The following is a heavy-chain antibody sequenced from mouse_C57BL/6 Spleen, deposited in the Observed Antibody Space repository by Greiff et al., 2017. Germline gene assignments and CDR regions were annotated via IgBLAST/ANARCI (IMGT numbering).Heavy chain of an antibody. CDR1: GYTFTSYW. D-gene: IGHD1-1*01. CDR3: ARGFITTVVADYYAMDY. J-gene: IGHJ4*01. Sequence: QVQLQQPGAELVMPGASVKLSCKASGYTFTSYWMHWVKQRPGQGLEWIGEIDPSDSYTNYNQKFKGKSTLTVDKSSSTAYMQLSSLTSEDSAVYYCARGFITTVVADYYAMDYWCQGTSVTVSS. V-gene: IGHV1-69*01. CDR2: IDPSDSYT.